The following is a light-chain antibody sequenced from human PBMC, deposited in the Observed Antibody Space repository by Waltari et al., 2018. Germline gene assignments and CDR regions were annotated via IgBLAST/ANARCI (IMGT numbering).Light chain of an antibody. CDR2: DDT. Sequence: SYILTQPPSVSVAPGQTARISGGESDFETNLFHVYQQNPGQAPKLVVYDDTDRPSGVPERFSGSSSGYTATLTISRVEAGDEADYFCQVWDSNGDHVVFGGGTKLTVL. CDR3: QVWDSNGDHVV. J-gene: IGLJ2*01. CDR1: DFETNL. V-gene: IGLV3-21*02.